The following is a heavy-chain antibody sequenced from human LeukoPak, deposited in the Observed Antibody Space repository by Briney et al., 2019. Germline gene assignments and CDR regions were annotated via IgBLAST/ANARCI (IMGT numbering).Heavy chain of an antibody. V-gene: IGHV1-69*04. CDR1: GGTFSSYA. D-gene: IGHD6-13*01. CDR3: ASVGYSSSWAGDYYYYGMDV. Sequence: SVKVSCKASGGTFSSYAISWVRQAPGPGLEWMGRIIPIIGIANYAQKFQGRVTITADKSTSTAYMELSSLRSEDTAVYYCASVGYSSSWAGDYYYYGMDVWGQGTTGTVSS. CDR2: IIPIIGIA. J-gene: IGHJ6*02.